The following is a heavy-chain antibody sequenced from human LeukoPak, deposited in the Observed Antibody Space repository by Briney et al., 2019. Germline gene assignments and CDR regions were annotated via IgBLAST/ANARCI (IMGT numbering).Heavy chain of an antibody. D-gene: IGHD5-18*01. J-gene: IGHJ4*02. CDR1: GGSISSHY. Sequence: PSQTLSLTCTVSGGSISSHYWSWVRQPPGKGLESIGYVLDNVRTKDNPSLNSRFTLSADTSKNQFSLRLTSVTAADTAVYYCATIKRGNIFGFFDFWGQGILVTVSS. CDR2: VLDNVRT. CDR3: ATIKRGNIFGFFDF. V-gene: IGHV4-59*11.